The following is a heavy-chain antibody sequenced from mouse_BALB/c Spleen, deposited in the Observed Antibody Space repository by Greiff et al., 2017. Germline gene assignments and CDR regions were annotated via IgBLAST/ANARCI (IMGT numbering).Heavy chain of an antibody. CDR3: ARPRQLGLFYAMDY. Sequence: VQLVESGAELARPGASVKLSCKASGYTFTSYWMQWVKQRPGQGLEWIGAIYPGDGDTRYTQKFKGKATLTADKSSSTAYMQLSSLASEDSAVYYCARPRQLGLFYAMDYWGQGTSVTVSS. J-gene: IGHJ4*01. CDR2: IYPGDGDT. CDR1: GYTFTSYW. D-gene: IGHD3-2*01. V-gene: IGHV1-87*01.